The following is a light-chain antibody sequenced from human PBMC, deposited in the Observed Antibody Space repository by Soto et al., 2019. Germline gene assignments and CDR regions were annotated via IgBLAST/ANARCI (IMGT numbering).Light chain of an antibody. V-gene: IGKV1-27*01. J-gene: IGKJ1*01. Sequence: DIQMTQSPSSLSASVGDRVTITCRASRGIYTHLAWYQQKPGNAPKLLIYAASTLQSGVPSRFSASGSGTDFILTISALQSEDVGTYFCQTYDKTPGTFGPGTRL. CDR3: QTYDKTPGT. CDR2: AAS. CDR1: RGIYTH.